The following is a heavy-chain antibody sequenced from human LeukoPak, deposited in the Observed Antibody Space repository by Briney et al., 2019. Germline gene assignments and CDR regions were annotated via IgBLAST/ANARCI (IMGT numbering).Heavy chain of an antibody. CDR3: AKDRSMAYEFVY. D-gene: IGHD2/OR15-2a*01. CDR1: GFTFSSYG. Sequence: GGSLSLSCAASGFTFSSYGMSWVRQAPGKGLEWVSGIGSSGGNTYYADSVKGRFTISRDNSKNTLYLQMNSLTAEDTAVYYCAKDRSMAYEFVYWGQGTLVTVSS. V-gene: IGHV3-23*01. CDR2: IGSSGGNT. J-gene: IGHJ4*02.